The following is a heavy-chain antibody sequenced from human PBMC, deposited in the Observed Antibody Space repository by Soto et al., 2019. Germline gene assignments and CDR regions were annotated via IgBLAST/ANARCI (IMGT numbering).Heavy chain of an antibody. J-gene: IGHJ4*02. D-gene: IGHD4-17*01. CDR2: ISGSGGST. Sequence: GGSLRLSCAASGFTFSSYAMSWVRQAPGKGLEWVSAISGSGGSTYYADSVKGRFTISRDNSKNTLYLQRNSLRAEDTAVYYCAKAVGAPHGPYGDYTDGRFDYWGQGTLVTVSS. CDR3: AKAVGAPHGPYGDYTDGRFDY. V-gene: IGHV3-23*01. CDR1: GFTFSSYA.